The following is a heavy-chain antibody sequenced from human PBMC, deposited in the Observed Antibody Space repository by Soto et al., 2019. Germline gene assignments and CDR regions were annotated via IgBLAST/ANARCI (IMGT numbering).Heavy chain of an antibody. V-gene: IGHV3-30*18. CDR2: ISYDGSNK. CDR1: GFIFRSYG. CDR3: AKDTYYPDSSGYYTFDY. Sequence: GGSLRLSCAASGFIFRSYGMHWVRQAPGKGLEWVAAISYDGSNKFYVDPVKGRFTISRDNSKNTVDLQMNSLRVEDTAVFFFAKDTYYPDSSGYYTFDYWGQGTLVTVSS. D-gene: IGHD3-22*01. J-gene: IGHJ4*02.